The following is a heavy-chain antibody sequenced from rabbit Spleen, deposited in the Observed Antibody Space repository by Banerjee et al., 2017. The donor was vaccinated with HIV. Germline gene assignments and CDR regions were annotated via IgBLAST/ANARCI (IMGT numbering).Heavy chain of an antibody. J-gene: IGHJ4*01. CDR3: ARDLVAVIGWNFNL. V-gene: IGHV1S45*01. Sequence: EQLEESGGGLVKPEGSLTLTCKASGVSLNDKDVMCWVRQAPGKGLEWIACINIVTGISVYASWAKGRFTMSRTSSTTVTLQMTSLTVADTATYFCARDLVAVIGWNFNLWGQGTLVTVS. D-gene: IGHD1-1*01. CDR2: INIVTGIS. CDR1: GVSLNDKDV.